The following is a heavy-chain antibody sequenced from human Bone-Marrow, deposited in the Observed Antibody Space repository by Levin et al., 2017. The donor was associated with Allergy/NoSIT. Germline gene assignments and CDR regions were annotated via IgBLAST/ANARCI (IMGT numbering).Heavy chain of an antibody. J-gene: IGHJ5*02. V-gene: IGHV3-23*01. CDR2: LSGSGDST. CDR3: AKDRLGEMTTVTTHWFDP. D-gene: IGHD4-17*01. Sequence: GGSLRFSCAASGSTFSSYAMSWARQAPGKGLEWVSSLSGSGDSTYYADSVKGRFTISRDNSKNTLYLQMNSLRAEDTAVYYCAKDRLGEMTTVTTHWFDPWGQGTLVTVSS. CDR1: GSTFSSYA.